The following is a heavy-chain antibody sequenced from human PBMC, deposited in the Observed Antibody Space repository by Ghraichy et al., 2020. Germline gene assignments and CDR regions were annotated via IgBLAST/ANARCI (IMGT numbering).Heavy chain of an antibody. D-gene: IGHD5-18*01. CDR1: GGSFSGYY. CDR2: INHSGST. CDR3: ARALYSYGLRWFDP. V-gene: IGHV4-34*01. Sequence: SQTLSLTCAVYGGSFSGYYWSWIRQPPGKGLEWIGEINHSGSTNYNPSLKSRVTISVDTSKNQFSLKLSSVTAADTAVYYCARALYSYGLRWFDPWGQGTLVTVSS. J-gene: IGHJ5*02.